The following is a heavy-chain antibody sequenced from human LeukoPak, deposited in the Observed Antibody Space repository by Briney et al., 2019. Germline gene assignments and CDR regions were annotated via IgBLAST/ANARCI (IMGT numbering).Heavy chain of an antibody. CDR2: IYYSGST. J-gene: IGHJ4*02. CDR1: GGSISSSSYY. Sequence: PSETLPLTCTVSGGSISSSSYYWGWIRQPPGKGLEWIGSIYYSGSTYYNPSLKSRVTISVDTSKNQFSLKLSSVTAADTAVYYCARHEELLRNFDYWGQGTLVTVSS. V-gene: IGHV4-39*01. CDR3: ARHEELLRNFDY. D-gene: IGHD1-26*01.